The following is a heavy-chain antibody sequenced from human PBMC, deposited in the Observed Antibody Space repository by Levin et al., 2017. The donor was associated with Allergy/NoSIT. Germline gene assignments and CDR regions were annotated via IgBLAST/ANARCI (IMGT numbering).Heavy chain of an antibody. CDR1: RFTFSNAW. J-gene: IGHJ4*02. V-gene: IGHV3-15*01. CDR3: TTSCRHCTGDVCMGAEDY. Sequence: PGGSLRLSCAASRFTFSNAWMSWVRQAPGKGLEWVGRIKSKTDGGTTDYAAPVKGRFTISRDDSKNTVYLQMNSLKTEDTAVYYCTTSCRHCTGDVCMGAEDYGGQGTLVTVSS. D-gene: IGHD2-8*02. CDR2: IKSKTDGGTT.